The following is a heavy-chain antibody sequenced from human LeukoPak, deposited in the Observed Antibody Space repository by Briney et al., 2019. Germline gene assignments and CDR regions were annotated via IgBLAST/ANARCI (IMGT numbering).Heavy chain of an antibody. CDR3: AKGGYSSMYRYDWFDP. CDR1: GFTFSTYA. V-gene: IGHV3-23*01. D-gene: IGHD2-2*01. CDR2: ISGSGDDT. J-gene: IGHJ5*02. Sequence: AGGSLRLSCAASGFTFSTYAMNWVRQAPGKGLEWVSVISGSGDDTYYADSVKGRFTISRDNSKNTLYLQMNSLRGEDTAVYYCAKGGYSSMYRYDWFDPWGQGTQVTVSS.